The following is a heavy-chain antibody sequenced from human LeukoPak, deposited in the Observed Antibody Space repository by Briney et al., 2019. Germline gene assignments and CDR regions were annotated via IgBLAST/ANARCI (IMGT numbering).Heavy chain of an antibody. J-gene: IGHJ6*03. D-gene: IGHD6-13*01. Sequence: SETLSLTCTVSGGSISSSSYYWGWIRQPPGKGLEWIGSIYYSGSTYYNPSLKSRVTMSVDTPKNQFSLKLSSVTAADTAVYYCARVAAAGTGIFVNFYYSMDIWGKGTTVTISS. CDR1: GGSISSSSYY. CDR2: IYYSGST. V-gene: IGHV4-39*07. CDR3: ARVAAAGTGIFVNFYYSMDI.